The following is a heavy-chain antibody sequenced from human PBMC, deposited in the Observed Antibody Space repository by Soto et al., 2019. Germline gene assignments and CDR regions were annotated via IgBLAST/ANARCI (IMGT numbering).Heavy chain of an antibody. CDR1: GFTFSDHY. D-gene: IGHD4-4*01. Sequence: EVPLVEFGGGLVQPGGSLRLSCAASGFTFSDHYMDWVRQAPGQGLEWVGRIRNKANSYTTEYVASVKGRFTISRDDSKKSLYLQMNSLETEDTAVYYCAYFDYNGDSTYWGQGTLVTVSS. CDR3: AYFDYNGDSTY. CDR2: IRNKANSYTT. J-gene: IGHJ4*02. V-gene: IGHV3-72*01.